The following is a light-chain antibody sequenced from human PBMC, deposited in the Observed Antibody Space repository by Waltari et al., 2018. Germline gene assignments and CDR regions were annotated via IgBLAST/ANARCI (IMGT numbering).Light chain of an antibody. J-gene: IGLJ2*01. CDR1: SSDVGGYNY. CDR3: CSYTSRKTRL. Sequence: QSALTQPASVSVSPGQSIPISCPGTSSDVGGYNYVSWYQQHPGKAPKLMIYEVSNRPSGISNRFSGSKSGNTASLTISGLQAEDEADYYCCSYTSRKTRLFGGGTKVTVL. V-gene: IGLV2-14*01. CDR2: EVS.